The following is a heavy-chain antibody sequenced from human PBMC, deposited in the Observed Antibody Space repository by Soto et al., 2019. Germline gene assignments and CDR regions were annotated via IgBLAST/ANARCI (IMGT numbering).Heavy chain of an antibody. V-gene: IGHV3-21*01. CDR3: TRDASRDSSARGWFDP. CDR1: GLTFRSFT. CDR2: ISSNSAYI. Sequence: GGSLRLSCAASGLTFRSFTMNWVRQAPGKGLEWVSTISSNSAYIYYTDALRGRFTISRDNAKNSLHLQMNSLRAEDTAVYYCTRDASRDSSARGWFDPWGPGTLVTVSS. J-gene: IGHJ5*02. D-gene: IGHD6-13*01.